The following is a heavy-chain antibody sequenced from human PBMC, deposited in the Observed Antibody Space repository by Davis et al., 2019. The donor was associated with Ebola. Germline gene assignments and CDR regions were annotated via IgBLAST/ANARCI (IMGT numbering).Heavy chain of an antibody. CDR1: GYTFTSYG. Sequence: AASVKVSCKASGYTFTSYGISWVRQAPGQGLEWMGWISAYNGNTNYAQKFQGRVTMTRDTSTSTVYMELSSLRSEDTAVYYCARDGPCSGGSCYRPYYYGMDVWGQGTTVTVSS. CDR3: ARDGPCSGGSCYRPYYYGMDV. CDR2: ISAYNGNT. J-gene: IGHJ6*02. D-gene: IGHD2-15*01. V-gene: IGHV1-18*01.